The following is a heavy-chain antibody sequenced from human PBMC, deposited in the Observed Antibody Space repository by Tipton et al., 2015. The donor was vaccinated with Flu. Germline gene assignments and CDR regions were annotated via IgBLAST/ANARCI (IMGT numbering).Heavy chain of an antibody. CDR3: ARRDYSNYVSDPKSWFDP. J-gene: IGHJ5*02. CDR1: GGSISSASYY. V-gene: IGHV4-61*02. CDR2: IFTSGDT. Sequence: TLSLTCSVSGGSISSASYYWSWIRQPAGKGLEWIGRIFTSGDTNYSPSLKSRVTISVDTSKNQFSLKVFSVTAADTAVYYCARRDYSNYVSDPKSWFDPWGQGILVTVSS. D-gene: IGHD4-11*01.